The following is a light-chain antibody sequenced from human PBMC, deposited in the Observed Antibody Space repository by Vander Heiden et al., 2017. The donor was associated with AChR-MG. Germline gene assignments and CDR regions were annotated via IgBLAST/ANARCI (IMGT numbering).Light chain of an antibody. J-gene: IGKJ1*01. CDR1: QSVSSSY. V-gene: IGKV3-20*01. CDR3: QRYGSSGRT. Sequence: EIVLTQSPGTLSLSPGERATLSCRASQSVSSSYLAWYQQKPGQAPRLLIYGASSRATGIPDRFSGSGSGTDFTLTISRLEPEDFAVYYCQRYGSSGRTFDTGAKVEIK. CDR2: GAS.